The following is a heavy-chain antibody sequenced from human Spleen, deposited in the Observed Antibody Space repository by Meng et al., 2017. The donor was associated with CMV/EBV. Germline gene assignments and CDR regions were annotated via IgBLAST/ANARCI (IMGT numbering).Heavy chain of an antibody. J-gene: IGHJ2*01. CDR2: IYYSGST. Sequence: SETLSLTCTVSGGSISSGGYYWSWIRQHPGKGLEWIGYIYYSGSTYYNPSLKSRVTISVDTSKNQFSLKLSSVTAADTAVYYCARGRYCSSTSCYHWYFDLWGRGTLVTVSS. CDR3: ARGRYCSSTSCYHWYFDL. V-gene: IGHV4-31*03. D-gene: IGHD2-2*01. CDR1: GGSISSGGYY.